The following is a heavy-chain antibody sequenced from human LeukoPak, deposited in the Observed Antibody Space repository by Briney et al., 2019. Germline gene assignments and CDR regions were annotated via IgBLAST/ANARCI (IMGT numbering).Heavy chain of an antibody. Sequence: GQSLRLPCAASGFTFSTYAMSWVRQAPGKGLEWVSGINDSGGRTYYADSVKGRFTISRDNSKNTLYLQMNSLRAEDTAVYYCAKDGGSYSFQHWGQGTLVTVSS. D-gene: IGHD3-22*01. J-gene: IGHJ1*01. V-gene: IGHV3-23*01. CDR2: INDSGGRT. CDR1: GFTFSTYA. CDR3: AKDGGSYSFQH.